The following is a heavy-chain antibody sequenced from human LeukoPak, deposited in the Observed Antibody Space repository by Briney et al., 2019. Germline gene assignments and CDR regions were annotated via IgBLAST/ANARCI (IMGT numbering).Heavy chain of an antibody. Sequence: RASVKVSCKASGYTFTGYYMHWVRQAPGQGLEWMGWINPNSGGTNYAQKFQGRVTMTRDTSISTAYMDLSSLTSDDTAVYYCARSNYGGQGAGDNWFDPWGQGTLVTVSS. CDR1: GYTFTGYY. CDR2: INPNSGGT. V-gene: IGHV1-2*02. J-gene: IGHJ5*02. D-gene: IGHD4/OR15-4a*01. CDR3: ARSNYGGQGAGDNWFDP.